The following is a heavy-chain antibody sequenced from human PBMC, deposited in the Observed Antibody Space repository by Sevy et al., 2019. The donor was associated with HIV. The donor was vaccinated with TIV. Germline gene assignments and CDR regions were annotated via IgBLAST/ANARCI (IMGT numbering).Heavy chain of an antibody. V-gene: IGHV3-21*01. CDR3: ARGDSSSSWPFDY. J-gene: IGHJ4*02. D-gene: IGHD6-6*01. CDR2: ISSSSSYI. CDR1: GFTFSSYS. Sequence: GGSLRLSCAASGFTFSSYSMNWDRQAPGKGLEWVSSISSSSSYIYYADSVKGRFTISRDNAKNSLYLQMNSLRAEDTAVYYCARGDSSSSWPFDYWGQGTLVTVSS.